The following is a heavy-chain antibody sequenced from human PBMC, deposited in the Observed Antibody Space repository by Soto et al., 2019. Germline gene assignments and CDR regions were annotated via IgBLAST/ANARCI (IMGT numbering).Heavy chain of an antibody. CDR3: AREVVLWFGELTDPYYYMDV. V-gene: IGHV3-48*01. D-gene: IGHD3-10*01. J-gene: IGHJ6*03. CDR2: ISSSSSTI. CDR1: GFTFSSYS. Sequence: GGSLRLSCAASGFTFSSYSMNWVRQAPGKGLEWVSYISSSSSTIYYADSVKGRFTISRDNAKNSLYLQMNSLRAEDTAVYYCAREVVLWFGELTDPYYYMDVWGKGTTVTVSS.